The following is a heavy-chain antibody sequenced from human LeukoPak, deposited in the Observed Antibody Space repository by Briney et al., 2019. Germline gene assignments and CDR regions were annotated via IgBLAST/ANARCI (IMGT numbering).Heavy chain of an antibody. CDR2: IYYSGST. Sequence: SETLSLTCTVSGGSISSYYWSWIRQPPGKGLEWIGYIYYSGSTNYNPSLKSRVTISVDTSKNQFSLKLSSVTAADTAVYYCAGADTAMVHDYWGQGTLVTVSS. D-gene: IGHD5-18*01. CDR3: AGADTAMVHDY. J-gene: IGHJ4*02. V-gene: IGHV4-59*01. CDR1: GGSISSYY.